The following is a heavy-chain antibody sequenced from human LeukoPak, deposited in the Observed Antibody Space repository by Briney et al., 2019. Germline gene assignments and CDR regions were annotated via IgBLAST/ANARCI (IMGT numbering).Heavy chain of an antibody. J-gene: IGHJ6*02. CDR2: ISDDGINK. Sequence: PGRSLRLSCAASRFTFSTYGMHWVRQAPGKGLEWVALISDDGINKYYADSAKGRFTISRDNSKSTLYLQMNSLRAEDTAVYYCARDSDGMSVWGLGTTVTVSS. CDR3: ARDSDGMSV. CDR1: RFTFSTYG. V-gene: IGHV3-30*03.